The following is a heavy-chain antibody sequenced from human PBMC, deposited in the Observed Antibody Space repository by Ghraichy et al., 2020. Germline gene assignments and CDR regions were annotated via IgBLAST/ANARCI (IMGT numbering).Heavy chain of an antibody. V-gene: IGHV6-1*01. CDR3: ARVSVAGPPYYYYGVDV. CDR2: TYYRSKWYN. Sequence: SQTLSLTFAISGDSVASNSATWNWIRQSPSRGLEWLGRTYYRSKWYNDYAVSVKSRITINPDTSKNQFSLRLNSVTPGDTAVYYCARVSVAGPPYYYYGVDVWGQGTTVTVSS. J-gene: IGHJ6*02. D-gene: IGHD6-19*01. CDR1: GDSVASNSAT.